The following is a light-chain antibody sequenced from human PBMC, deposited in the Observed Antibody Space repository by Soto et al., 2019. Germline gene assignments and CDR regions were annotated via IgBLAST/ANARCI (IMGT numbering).Light chain of an antibody. J-gene: IGKJ1*01. CDR2: DVS. V-gene: IGKV1-5*01. CDR1: QSINGW. CDR3: QQYHRYST. Sequence: DIQMTQSPSTLSASVGARVPITCRARQSINGWLAWYQQKPGKAPKLLIYDVSTLDSGVPSRFSGSASGTEFTLTISSLESDDFATYYCQQYHRYSTFGQGTKVDIK.